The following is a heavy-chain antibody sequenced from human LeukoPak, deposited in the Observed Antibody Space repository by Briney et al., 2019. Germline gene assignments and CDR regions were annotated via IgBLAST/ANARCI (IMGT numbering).Heavy chain of an antibody. D-gene: IGHD3-22*01. J-gene: IGHJ4*02. CDR1: GGTFSSYA. CDR3: ARGGWYYDSSGYPCDY. CDR2: IIPIFGTA. Sequence: SVKVSCKASGGTFSSYAISWVRQAPGQGLEWMGGIIPIFGTANYAQKFQGRVTITADESTSTAYMELSSLRSEDTAVYYCARGGWYYDSSGYPCDYWGQGTLVTVS. V-gene: IGHV1-69*01.